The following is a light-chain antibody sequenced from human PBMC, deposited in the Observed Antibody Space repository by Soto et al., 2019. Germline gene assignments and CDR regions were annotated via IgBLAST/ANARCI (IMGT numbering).Light chain of an antibody. CDR2: GAS. Sequence: EIVMTQSQATLSVSPGERATLSCRASQSVSSNLAWYQQKPGQAPRLLIYGASTRATGIPARFSGSGSGTEFTLTISSLQSEDFAVYYCQQYNNWPPNTFGGGTKEEIK. J-gene: IGKJ4*01. CDR1: QSVSSN. CDR3: QQYNNWPPNT. V-gene: IGKV3-15*01.